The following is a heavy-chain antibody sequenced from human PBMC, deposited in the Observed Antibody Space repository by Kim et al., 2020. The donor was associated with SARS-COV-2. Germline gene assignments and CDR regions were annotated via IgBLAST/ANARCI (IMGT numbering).Heavy chain of an antibody. D-gene: IGHD3-22*01. Sequence: SVKVSCKASGGTFSSYAISWVRQAPGQGLEWMGRIIPILGIANYAQKFQGRVTITADKSTSTAYMELSSLRSEDTAVYYCARNYDSSGYPSPYEYFQHWGQGTLVTVSS. CDR1: GGTFSSYA. CDR3: ARNYDSSGYPSPYEYFQH. CDR2: IIPILGIA. V-gene: IGHV1-69*04. J-gene: IGHJ1*01.